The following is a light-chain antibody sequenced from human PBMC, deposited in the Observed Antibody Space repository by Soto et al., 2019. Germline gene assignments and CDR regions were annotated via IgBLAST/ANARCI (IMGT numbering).Light chain of an antibody. CDR2: EVS. J-gene: IGLJ2*01. Sequence: QSALTQPASVSGSPGQSITIACTGTSSDVGGYNYVSWYQQHPGKAPKLMIYEVSNRPSGVSNRFSGSKSGNTASLTISGLQAEDEDDYYCSSYTISSTHVVFGGGTKLTVL. CDR1: SSDVGGYNY. CDR3: SSYTISSTHVV. V-gene: IGLV2-14*01.